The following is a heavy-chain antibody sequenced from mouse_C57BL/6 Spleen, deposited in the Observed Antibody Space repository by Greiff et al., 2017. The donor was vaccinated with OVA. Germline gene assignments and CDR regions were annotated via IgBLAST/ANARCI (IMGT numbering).Heavy chain of an antibody. CDR1: GFTFTSYW. V-gene: IGHV1-52*01. Sequence: QVQLQQPGAELVRPGSSVKLSCKASGFTFTSYWMHWVKQRPEQGLEWIGNIDPSDSDTHYTQTFKDKATLTAAKSSSTAYLQLSSLTSEDDAVYYSAGEGNYAFDYWGQGTTLTVSS. CDR3: AGEGNYAFDY. D-gene: IGHD2-1*01. J-gene: IGHJ2*01. CDR2: IDPSDSDT.